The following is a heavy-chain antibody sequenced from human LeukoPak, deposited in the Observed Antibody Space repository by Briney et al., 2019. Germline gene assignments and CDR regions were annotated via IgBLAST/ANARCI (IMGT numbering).Heavy chain of an antibody. CDR1: GGTFSSDA. V-gene: IGHV1-18*01. CDR3: ARGDTAMAFPDY. Sequence: GASVKVSCKASGGTFSSDAISWVRQAPGQGLEWMGWISAYNGNTNYAQKLQGRVTMTTETSTSTAYMELRSLRSDDTAVYYCARGDTAMAFPDYWGQGTLVTVSS. J-gene: IGHJ4*02. CDR2: ISAYNGNT. D-gene: IGHD5-18*01.